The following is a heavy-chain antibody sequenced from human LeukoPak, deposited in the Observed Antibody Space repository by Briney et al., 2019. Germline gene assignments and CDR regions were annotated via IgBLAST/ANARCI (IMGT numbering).Heavy chain of an antibody. CDR2: VSGGGST. CDR1: GFSFNNYA. D-gene: IGHD6-19*01. J-gene: IGHJ4*02. CDR3: ARRGSGWYYDS. Sequence: PGGSLRLSCAASGFSFNNYAMNWVRQAPGEGLEWVSGVSGGGSTYYADSVKGRCTISRDNSKNILYLQVNTLRAEDTAVYYCARRGSGWYYDSRGQGTLVTVSS. V-gene: IGHV3-23*01.